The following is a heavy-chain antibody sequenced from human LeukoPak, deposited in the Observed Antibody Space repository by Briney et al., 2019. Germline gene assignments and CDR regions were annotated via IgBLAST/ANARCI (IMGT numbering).Heavy chain of an antibody. J-gene: IGHJ4*02. CDR1: GSTVSSNY. CDR3: ARRLEYSGSKGVFDY. D-gene: IGHD1-26*01. Sequence: GGSLRLSCAASGSTVSSNYMSWVRQAPGKGLEWVSIIYSGGSTSYADSVKGRFTISRDNSKNTPYLQMNSLRAEDTAVYYCARRLEYSGSKGVFDYWGQGTLVTVSS. CDR2: IYSGGST. V-gene: IGHV3-66*01.